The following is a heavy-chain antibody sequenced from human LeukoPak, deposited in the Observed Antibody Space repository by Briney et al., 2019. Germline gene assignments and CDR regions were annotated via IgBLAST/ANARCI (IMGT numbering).Heavy chain of an antibody. D-gene: IGHD3-22*01. V-gene: IGHV1-69*13. Sequence: SVKVSCKASGGTFSSYAISWVRQAPGQGLEWMGGIFPIFGTANYAQKFQGRVTITADESTSTAYMELSSLRSEDTAVYYCARGPDYYDSSGYDYYYMDVWGKGTTVTVSS. CDR1: GGTFSSYA. CDR2: IFPIFGTA. J-gene: IGHJ6*03. CDR3: ARGPDYYDSSGYDYYYMDV.